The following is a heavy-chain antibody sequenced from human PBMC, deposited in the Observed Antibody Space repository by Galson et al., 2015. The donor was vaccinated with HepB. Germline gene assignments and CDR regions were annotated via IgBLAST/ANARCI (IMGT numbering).Heavy chain of an antibody. CDR3: TTGVVIASNEGFDI. D-gene: IGHD2-21*01. Sequence: SLRLSCAVSGFSFNNAWMTWVRQAPGKGLEWVGRIKSKADGGTTDYAAPVKHRFNISRDDSKNMLYLQLNSLKPDDTGVYYCTTGVVIASNEGFDIWGRGTKVTVSA. CDR1: GFSFNNAW. CDR2: IKSKADGGTT. J-gene: IGHJ3*02. V-gene: IGHV3-15*01.